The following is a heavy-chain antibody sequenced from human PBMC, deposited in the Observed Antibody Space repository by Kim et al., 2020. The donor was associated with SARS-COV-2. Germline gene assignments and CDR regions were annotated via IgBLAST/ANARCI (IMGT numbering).Heavy chain of an antibody. CDR3: ARSGLTAPVSYY. CDR1: GFTFSSYS. V-gene: IGHV3-48*02. D-gene: IGHD3-10*01. J-gene: IGHJ4*02. Sequence: GGSLRLSCAASGFTFSSYSMNWVRQAPGKGLEWVSYISSSSTIYYADSVKGRFTISRDNAKNSLYLQMNSLRDEDTAVYYCARSGLTAPVSYYWGQGTLV. CDR2: ISSSSTI.